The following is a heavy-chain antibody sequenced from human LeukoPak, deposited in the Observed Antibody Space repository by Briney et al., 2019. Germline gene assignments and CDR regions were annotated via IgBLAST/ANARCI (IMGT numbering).Heavy chain of an antibody. V-gene: IGHV3-30*18. Sequence: GGSLRLSCAASGFTFSNFGMHWVRQAPGKGLEWVAVISYDGGEQHYGDSVKGRFSISRDDSRSTVYLQMNRLTAEDTALYYCAKPRTFYDILTVSFQNWGQGTWVTVSA. CDR1: GFTFSNFG. CDR3: AKPRTFYDILTVSFQN. J-gene: IGHJ1*01. CDR2: ISYDGGEQ. D-gene: IGHD3-9*01.